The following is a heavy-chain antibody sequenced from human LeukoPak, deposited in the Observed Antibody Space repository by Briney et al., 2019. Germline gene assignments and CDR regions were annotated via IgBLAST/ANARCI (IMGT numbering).Heavy chain of an antibody. D-gene: IGHD6-13*01. CDR3: AREGGSCTSNSCSDYFDY. CDR2: ISGGGGST. J-gene: IGHJ4*02. Sequence: GGSLRLSCAGSGFTFARHALTWVRQAPGMGLEWVWTISGGGGSTHYADSVKGRFTISRDNSKDTVFLQMNNLRAEDTAIYYCAREGGSCTSNSCSDYFDYWGQGTLVTVSP. V-gene: IGHV3-23*01. CDR1: GFTFARHA.